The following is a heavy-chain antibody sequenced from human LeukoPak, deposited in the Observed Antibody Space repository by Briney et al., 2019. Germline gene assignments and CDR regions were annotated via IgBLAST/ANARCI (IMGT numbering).Heavy chain of an antibody. Sequence: GESLKISCKGSGYSFTSYWIGWVRQMPGKGLEWMGIIYPGDSDTRYSPSFQGQVTISADKSISTAYLQWSSLKASDTAMYYCASPSPRRIAAASNLDDAFDIWGQGTMVTVSS. CDR3: ASPSPRRIAAASNLDDAFDI. CDR1: GYSFTSYW. J-gene: IGHJ3*02. V-gene: IGHV5-51*01. CDR2: IYPGDSDT. D-gene: IGHD6-13*01.